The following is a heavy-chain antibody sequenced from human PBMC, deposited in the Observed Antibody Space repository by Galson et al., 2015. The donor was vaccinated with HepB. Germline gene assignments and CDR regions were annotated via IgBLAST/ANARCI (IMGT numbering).Heavy chain of an antibody. CDR1: RFAFSSYS. J-gene: IGHJ2*01. CDR3: ARVYSGSGSSSAYWYFDL. V-gene: IGHV3-48*02. Sequence: SLRLSCAASRFAFSSYSMTWVRQAPGKGLESVSYISSTGTTKYSADFAKGRFTISRDNAQNSLYLQMNSLRDKDTAVYYCARVYSGSGSSSAYWYFDLWGRGALVTVSS. D-gene: IGHD3-10*01. CDR2: ISSTGTTK.